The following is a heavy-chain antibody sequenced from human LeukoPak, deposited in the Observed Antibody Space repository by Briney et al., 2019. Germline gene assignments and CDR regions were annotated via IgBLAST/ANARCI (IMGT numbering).Heavy chain of an antibody. CDR2: ISWNGVTT. V-gene: IGHV3-43*01. D-gene: IGHD6-13*01. J-gene: IGHJ4*02. CDR1: GFSFRGYT. Sequence: HAGGSLRLSCAASGFSFRGYTMHWVRQVPERGLEWVSLISWNGVTTYYRDSVKGRFTISRDDSKNSLYLQMNSLTSEDSALYYCAASDGEQQLALWGQGTLVTVS. CDR3: AASDGEQQLAL.